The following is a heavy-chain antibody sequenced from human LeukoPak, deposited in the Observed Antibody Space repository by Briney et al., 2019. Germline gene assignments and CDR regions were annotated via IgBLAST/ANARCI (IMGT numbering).Heavy chain of an antibody. CDR1: GGSISSYY. CDR3: ARGRATARFDY. Sequence: SETLSLTCTVSGGSISSYYWSWIRQPPGKGLKWIGEINHSGSTNYNPSLKSRVTISVDTSKNQFSLKLSPVTAADTAVYYCARGRATARFDYWGQGTLVTVSS. J-gene: IGHJ4*02. CDR2: INHSGST. D-gene: IGHD5-12*01. V-gene: IGHV4-34*01.